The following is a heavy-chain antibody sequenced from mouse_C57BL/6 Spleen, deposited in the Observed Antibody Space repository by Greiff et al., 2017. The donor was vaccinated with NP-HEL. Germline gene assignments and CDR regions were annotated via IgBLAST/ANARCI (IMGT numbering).Heavy chain of an antibody. Sequence: VKLVESGPELVKPGASVKISCKASGYAFSSSWMNWVKQRPGKGLEWIGRIYPGDGDTNYNGKFKGKATLTADKSSSTAYMQLSSLTSEDSAVYFCTLITTVVDFDYWGQGTTLTVSS. J-gene: IGHJ2*01. V-gene: IGHV1-82*01. CDR2: IYPGDGDT. D-gene: IGHD1-1*01. CDR1: GYAFSSSW. CDR3: TLITTVVDFDY.